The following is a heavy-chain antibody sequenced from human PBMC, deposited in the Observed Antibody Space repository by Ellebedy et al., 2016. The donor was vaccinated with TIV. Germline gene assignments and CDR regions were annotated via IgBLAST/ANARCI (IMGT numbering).Heavy chain of an antibody. V-gene: IGHV5-51*01. CDR1: GYSFTNYW. CDR3: ARGASRYGMDV. CDR2: IYPGASDP. J-gene: IGHJ6*02. Sequence: GESLKISCKGSGYSFTNYWIGWVRQMPGKGLEWMGIIYPGASDPRDSPSFQGQVTVSADKSISTAYLQWSSLRASDTAMYYCARGASRYGMDVWGQGTTVTVSS.